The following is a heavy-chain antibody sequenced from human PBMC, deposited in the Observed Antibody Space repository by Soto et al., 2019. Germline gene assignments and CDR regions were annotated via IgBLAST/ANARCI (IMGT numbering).Heavy chain of an antibody. Sequence: ASVKVSCKXSGYTFTGYYMHWVRQAPGQGLEWMGWINPNSGGTNYAQKFQGRVTMTRDTSISTAYMELSRLRSDDTAVYYCASGSDLYCSSTSCSLLWFDPWGQGTLVTVSS. D-gene: IGHD2-2*01. CDR1: GYTFTGYY. J-gene: IGHJ5*02. CDR2: INPNSGGT. V-gene: IGHV1-2*02. CDR3: ASGSDLYCSSTSCSLLWFDP.